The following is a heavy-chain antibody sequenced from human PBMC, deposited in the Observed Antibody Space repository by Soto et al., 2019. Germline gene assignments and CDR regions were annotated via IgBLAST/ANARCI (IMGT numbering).Heavy chain of an antibody. CDR1: GYTFTSYD. Sequence: ASVKVSCKASGYTFTSYDINWVRQATGQGLEWMGWMNPNSGNTDYAQKFQGRVTMTRNTSISTAYMELSSLRSEDTAVYYCAVVWCGESLSWFDYWGRGALVTVSS. CDR2: MNPNSGNT. V-gene: IGHV1-8*01. J-gene: IGHJ4*02. CDR3: AVVWCGESLSWFDY. D-gene: IGHD3-10*01.